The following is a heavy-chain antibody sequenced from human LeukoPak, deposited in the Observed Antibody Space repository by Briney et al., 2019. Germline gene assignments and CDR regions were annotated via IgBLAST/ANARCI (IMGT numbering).Heavy chain of an antibody. CDR1: GGSISSYY. CDR3: ARAYYYDSSGYYFFDY. V-gene: IGHV4-59*12. J-gene: IGHJ4*02. D-gene: IGHD3-22*01. Sequence: KPSETLSLTCTVSGGSISSYYWSWIRQPPGKGLEWIGYIYYSGSTNYNPSLKSRVTISVDKSKNQFSLKLSSVTAADTAVYYCARAYYYDSSGYYFFDYWGQGTLVTVSS. CDR2: IYYSGST.